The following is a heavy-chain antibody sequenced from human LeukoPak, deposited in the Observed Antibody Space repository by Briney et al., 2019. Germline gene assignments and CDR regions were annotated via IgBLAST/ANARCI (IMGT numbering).Heavy chain of an antibody. CDR1: GFTVNSNY. J-gene: IGHJ6*02. CDR2: IYSGGGT. CDR3: ARGMVRSYYGLDV. Sequence: PEGSLRLSCAASGFTVNSNYIHWVRQAPGKGLEWVSVIYSGGGTLYADSVKGRFTISRDISKNTVFLQMNSVRTEDTALYHCARGMVRSYYGLDVWGQGTTVIVSS. D-gene: IGHD3-10*01. V-gene: IGHV3-53*01.